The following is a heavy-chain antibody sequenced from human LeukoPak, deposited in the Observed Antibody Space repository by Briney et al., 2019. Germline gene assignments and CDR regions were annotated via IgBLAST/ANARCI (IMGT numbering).Heavy chain of an antibody. V-gene: IGHV4-59*08. CDR1: GGSISSYY. CDR2: IYYSGST. J-gene: IGHJ3*02. CDR3: ATYDYGGAFDI. D-gene: IGHD4-17*01. Sequence: PSETLSLTCTVSGGSISSYYWSWIRQPPGEGLEWIGYIYYSGSTNYNPSLKSRVTISVDTSKNQFSLKLSSVTAADTAVYYCATYDYGGAFDIWGQGTMVTVSS.